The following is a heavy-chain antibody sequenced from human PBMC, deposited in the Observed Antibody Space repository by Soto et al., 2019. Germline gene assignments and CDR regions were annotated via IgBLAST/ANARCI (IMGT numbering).Heavy chain of an antibody. CDR3: ARVPITGTAWGMDV. Sequence: PSETLSLTCTVSGGSISSGDYYWSCIRQPPGKGLEWIGNIYYSGSTYYNPSLKSRVTISLDTSKNHFSLKLSSVTAADTAVYYCARVPITGTAWGMDVWGQGTTVTVSS. J-gene: IGHJ6*02. D-gene: IGHD1-7*01. V-gene: IGHV4-30-4*01. CDR1: GGSISSGDYY. CDR2: IYYSGST.